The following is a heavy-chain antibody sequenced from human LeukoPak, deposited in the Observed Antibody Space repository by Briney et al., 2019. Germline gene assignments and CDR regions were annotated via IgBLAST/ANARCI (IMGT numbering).Heavy chain of an antibody. V-gene: IGHV3-23*01. CDR2: ISGSGGST. J-gene: IGHJ4*02. D-gene: IGHD3-10*01. Sequence: QPGESLRLSCAASGFTFSNYAMTWVRQASGKGLEWVSGISGSGGSTYYADSVKGRFTISRDDSKNTLYLQMNSLRAEDTAVYYCAKDPRQCFYGSGSWAYWGQGALVTVSS. CDR3: AKDPRQCFYGSGSWAY. CDR1: GFTFSNYA.